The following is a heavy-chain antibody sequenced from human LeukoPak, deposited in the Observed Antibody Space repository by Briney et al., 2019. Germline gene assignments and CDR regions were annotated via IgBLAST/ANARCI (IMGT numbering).Heavy chain of an antibody. CDR1: GYTFTSYD. CDR2: MNPNSGNT. D-gene: IGHD7-27*01. CDR3: ARVLSSGEFDY. J-gene: IGHJ4*02. V-gene: IGHV1-8*01. Sequence: ASVKVSCKASGYTFTSYDINWVRQATGQGLEWMGWMNPNSGNTGYAQKFQGRVTMTRNTSIGTAYMELSSLRSVDTAVYYCARVLSSGEFDYWGQGTLVTVSS.